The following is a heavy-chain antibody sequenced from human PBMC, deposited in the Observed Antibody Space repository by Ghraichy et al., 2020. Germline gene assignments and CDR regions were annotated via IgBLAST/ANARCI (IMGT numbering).Heavy chain of an antibody. J-gene: IGHJ5*02. CDR2: INPNSGGT. CDR1: GYTFTGYY. D-gene: IGHD3-10*01. CDR3: ARARFTMVRGIRGVEADP. V-gene: IGHV1-2*02. Sequence: ASVKVSCKASGYTFTGYYMHWVRQAPGQGLEWMGWINPNSGGTNYAQKFQGRVTMTRDTSISTAYMELSRLRSDDTAVYYCARARFTMVRGIRGVEADPWGQGTLVTVSS.